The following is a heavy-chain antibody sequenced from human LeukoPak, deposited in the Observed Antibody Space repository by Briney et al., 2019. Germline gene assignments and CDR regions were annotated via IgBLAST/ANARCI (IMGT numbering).Heavy chain of an antibody. Sequence: ASVKVSCKASGGTFSSYAISWVRQAPGQGLEWMGGIIPIFGTANYAQKFQGRVTMTTDTSTSTAYMELRSLRSDDTAVYYCAGGSIAARGVWFDPWGQGTLVTVSS. D-gene: IGHD6-6*01. CDR1: GGTFSSYA. J-gene: IGHJ5*02. CDR2: IIPIFGTA. V-gene: IGHV1-69*05. CDR3: AGGSIAARGVWFDP.